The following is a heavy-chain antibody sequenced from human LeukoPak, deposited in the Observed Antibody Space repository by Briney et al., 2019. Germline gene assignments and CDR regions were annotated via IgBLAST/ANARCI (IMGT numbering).Heavy chain of an antibody. CDR1: GGSISSGSYY. J-gene: IGHJ3*02. CDR3: ASSYDSSGYYFGVGAFDI. D-gene: IGHD3-22*01. CDR2: IYTSGST. Sequence: PSQTLSLTCTVSGGSISSGSYYWSWIRQPAGKGLEGIGRIYTSGSTNYNPSLKSRVTISVDTSKNQFSLKLSSVTAADTAVYYCASSYDSSGYYFGVGAFDIWGQGTMVTVSS. V-gene: IGHV4-61*02.